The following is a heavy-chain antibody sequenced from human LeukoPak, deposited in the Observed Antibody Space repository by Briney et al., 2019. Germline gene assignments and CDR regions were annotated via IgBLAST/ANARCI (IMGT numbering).Heavy chain of an antibody. J-gene: IGHJ1*01. CDR2: ISSNGGST. CDR1: GFTFSSYA. V-gene: IGHV3-64*01. CDR3: ARDLMGSGSTTAYLHH. Sequence: GGSLRLSCATSGFTFSSYAMHWVRQAPGKGLEYVSAISSNGGSTYYANSVKGRFTISRDNSKNTLYLQMGSLRAEDMAVYYCARDLMGSGSTTAYLHHWGQGTLVTVSS. D-gene: IGHD1-1*01.